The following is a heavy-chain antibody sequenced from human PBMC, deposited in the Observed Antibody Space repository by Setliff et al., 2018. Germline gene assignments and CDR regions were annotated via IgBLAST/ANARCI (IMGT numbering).Heavy chain of an antibody. CDR3: ARAAKYDSSGYYGLWLDP. Sequence: SETLSLTCTVSGGSISSSYWSWIRQPPGKGLEWIGYIYSSGSTNYNPSLKSRVTISVDTSKNQFSLKLSSVTAADTAVYYCARAAKYDSSGYYGLWLDPWGQGTLVTVSS. J-gene: IGHJ5*02. V-gene: IGHV4-59*01. D-gene: IGHD3-22*01. CDR1: GGSISSSY. CDR2: IYSSGST.